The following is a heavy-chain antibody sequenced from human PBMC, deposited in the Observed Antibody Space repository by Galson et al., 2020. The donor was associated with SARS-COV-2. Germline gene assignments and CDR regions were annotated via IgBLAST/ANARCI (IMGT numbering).Heavy chain of an antibody. J-gene: IGHJ2*01. CDR1: GYSISTTNY. D-gene: IGHD3-22*01. V-gene: IGHV4-38-2*01. CDR2: IYPNGRT. CDR3: ARQGVNMIVVVTGPCWYFDL. Sequence: SETLSLTCAVSGYSISTTNYWGWVRPPPGKGLEWIGSIYPNGRTYYNPSLKSRVTISVDTSKNQFSLRLDSVTAADTALYDCARQGVNMIVVVTGPCWYFDLWGRGTLVTVSS.